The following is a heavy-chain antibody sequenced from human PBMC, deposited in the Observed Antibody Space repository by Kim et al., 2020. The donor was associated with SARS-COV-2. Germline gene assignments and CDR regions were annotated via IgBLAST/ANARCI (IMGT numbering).Heavy chain of an antibody. J-gene: IGHJ6*02. CDR1: GFTFDDYA. CDR3: AKDIGGPQLVVSYYYGMDV. Sequence: GGSLRLSCAASGFTFDDYAMHWVRQAPGKGLEWVSLISWDGGSTYYADSVKGRFTISRDNSKNSLYLQMNSLRAEDTALYYCAKDIGGPQLVVSYYYGMDVWGQGTTVTVSS. V-gene: IGHV3-43D*03. CDR2: ISWDGGST. D-gene: IGHD6-13*01.